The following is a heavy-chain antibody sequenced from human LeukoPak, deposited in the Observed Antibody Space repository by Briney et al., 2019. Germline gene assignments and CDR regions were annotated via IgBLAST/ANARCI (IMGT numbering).Heavy chain of an antibody. CDR3: ARDLPLYSGSYSDY. J-gene: IGHJ4*02. V-gene: IGHV3-30-3*01. CDR2: ISYDGSNK. Sequence: GGSLRLSCAASGFTFSSYAMHWVRQAPGKGLEWVAVISYDGSNKYYADSVKGRFTISRDNSKNTLYLQMNSLRAEDTAVYYCARDLPLYSGSYSDYWGQGTLVTVSS. CDR1: GFTFSSYA. D-gene: IGHD1-26*01.